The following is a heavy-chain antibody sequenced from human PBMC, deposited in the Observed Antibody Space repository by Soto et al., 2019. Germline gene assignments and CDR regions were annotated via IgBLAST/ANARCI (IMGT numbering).Heavy chain of an antibody. J-gene: IGHJ4*02. D-gene: IGHD2-15*01. CDR3: AKKMCSGGYCQAFDY. Sequence: GGSLRLSCAASGFTFSSYAMSWVRQAPGKGLEWVSVNGGGAIRTYYADSVTGRFTISRDNSKNTLYLQMNSLSAEDTAVYYCAKKMCSGGYCQAFDYWGQGTLVTVSS. CDR2: NGGGAIRT. CDR1: GFTFSSYA. V-gene: IGHV3-23*01.